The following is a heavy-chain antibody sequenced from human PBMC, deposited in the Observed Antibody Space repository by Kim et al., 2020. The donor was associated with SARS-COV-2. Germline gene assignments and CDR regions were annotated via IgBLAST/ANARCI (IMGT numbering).Heavy chain of an antibody. CDR1: GFTFSSYA. V-gene: IGHV3-30*04. J-gene: IGHJ4*02. CDR3: ARDGPSKIYYFDY. CDR2: ISYDGSNK. Sequence: GGSLRLSCAASGFTFSSYAMHWVRQAPGKGLEWVAVISYDGSNKYYADSVKGRFTISRDNSKNTLYLQMNSLRAEDTAVYYCARDGPSKIYYFDYWGQGTLVTVSS.